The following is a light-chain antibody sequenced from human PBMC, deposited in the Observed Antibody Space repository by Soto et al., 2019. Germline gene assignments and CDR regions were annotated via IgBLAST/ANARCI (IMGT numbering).Light chain of an antibody. V-gene: IGLV2-14*01. CDR3: SSYTTISNYV. J-gene: IGLJ1*01. Sequence: QSSLTQPASVSWSPGHSITISCTGTSSDVGDYKYVSWYQQHPGKAPKLVISEVSNRPSGISNRFSGSKSGNTASLTISGLQAEEEADYYCSSYTTISNYVFGTGTKVTVL. CDR2: EVS. CDR1: SSDVGDYKY.